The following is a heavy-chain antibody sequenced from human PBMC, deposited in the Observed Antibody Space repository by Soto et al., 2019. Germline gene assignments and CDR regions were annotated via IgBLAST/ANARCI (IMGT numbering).Heavy chain of an antibody. CDR1: GGSISTNIYY. CDR2: IYYTGNT. Sequence: QVQLQESGPGLVWPSETLSLTCTVSGGSISTNIYYWGWIRQPPGKGLEWIGSIYYTGNTFYNPSLKSRVTLPVDTSENQFSLRLSSVTAADTAVYYCARHSHEDHGDPNWFDPWGQGTLVTVSS. CDR3: ARHSHEDHGDPNWFDP. J-gene: IGHJ5*02. D-gene: IGHD4-17*01. V-gene: IGHV4-39*01.